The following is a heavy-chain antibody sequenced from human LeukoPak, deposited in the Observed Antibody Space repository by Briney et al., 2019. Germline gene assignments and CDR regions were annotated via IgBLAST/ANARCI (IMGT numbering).Heavy chain of an antibody. D-gene: IGHD6-13*01. Sequence: PSETLSLTCTASGGSISSYYWSWIRQPAGKGLEWIGRIYTSGSTNYNPSLKSRVTISVDKSKNQFSLKLSSVTAADTAVYYCARAVAAAARLYYFDYWGQGTLVTVSS. J-gene: IGHJ4*02. CDR1: GGSISSYY. CDR2: IYTSGST. V-gene: IGHV4-4*07. CDR3: ARAVAAAARLYYFDY.